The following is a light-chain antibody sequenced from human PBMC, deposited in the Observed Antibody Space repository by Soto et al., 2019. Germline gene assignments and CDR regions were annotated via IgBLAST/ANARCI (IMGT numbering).Light chain of an antibody. CDR3: SSYAGSNNYV. CDR1: SSDVGGYNY. V-gene: IGLV2-11*01. CDR2: DVN. Sequence: QSVLTQPRSVSGSPGQSVTISCTGTSSDVGGYNYVSWYQQHPGKAPKFIIYDVNKRPSGVPDRFSGSKSGNTASLTVSGLQAEDEADYYCSSYAGSNNYVFGTGTKVTVL. J-gene: IGLJ1*01.